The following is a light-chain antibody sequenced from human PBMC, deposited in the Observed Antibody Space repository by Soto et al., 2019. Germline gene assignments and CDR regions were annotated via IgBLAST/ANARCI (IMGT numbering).Light chain of an antibody. CDR3: AXYAGTRLFV. CDR2: EVT. J-gene: IGLJ1*01. CDR1: SSDVGFYNF. Sequence: QSALTQPPSASGSPGQSLTISCTGTSSDVGFYNFVSWYQQRPGKAPKLVIYEVTKRPSGVPDRFSGSKSGSTASLTVSGXXXXXXXXXYCAXYAGTRLFVFGSGTKLTVL. V-gene: IGLV2-8*01.